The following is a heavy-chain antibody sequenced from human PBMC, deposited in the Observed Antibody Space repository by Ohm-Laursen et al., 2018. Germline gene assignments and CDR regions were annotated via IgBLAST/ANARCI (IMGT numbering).Heavy chain of an antibody. V-gene: IGHV2-5*01. D-gene: IGHD3-22*01. CDR2: IYWNDDK. CDR1: GFSLSTSGVG. Sequence: TQTLTLTCTFSGFSLSTSGVGVGWIRQPPGKALEWLALIYWNDDKRYSPSLKSRLTITKDTSKNQVVLTMTNMDPVDTATYYCAHRLYDSSPRRAFDIWGQGTLVTVSS. J-gene: IGHJ4*02. CDR3: AHRLYDSSPRRAFDI.